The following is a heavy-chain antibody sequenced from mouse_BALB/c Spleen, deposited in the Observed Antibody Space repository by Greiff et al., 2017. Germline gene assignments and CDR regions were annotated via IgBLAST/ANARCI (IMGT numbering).Heavy chain of an antibody. Sequence: VKLQESAAELARPGASVKMSCKASGYTFTSYTMHWVKQRPGQGLEWIGYINPSSGYTEYNQKFKDKTTLTADKSSSTAYMQLSSLTSEDSAVYYCAYYYYGSSRYFDVWGAGTTVTVSS. D-gene: IGHD1-1*01. V-gene: IGHV1-4*02. CDR2: INPSSGYT. CDR1: GYTFTSYT. J-gene: IGHJ1*01. CDR3: AYYYYGSSRYFDV.